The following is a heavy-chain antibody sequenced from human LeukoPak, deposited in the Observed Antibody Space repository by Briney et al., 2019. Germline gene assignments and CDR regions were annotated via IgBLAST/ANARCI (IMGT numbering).Heavy chain of an antibody. V-gene: IGHV3-66*01. J-gene: IGHJ4*02. CDR2: IYSGGST. CDR3: ARGADYGKIDY. D-gene: IGHD4-17*01. Sequence: GGSLRLSCAASGFTVSSNYMSWVRQASGKGLEWVSVIYSGGSTYYADSVKGRFTISRDNSKNTLYLQMNSLRAEDTAVYYCARGADYGKIDYWGQGTLVTVSS. CDR1: GFTVSSNY.